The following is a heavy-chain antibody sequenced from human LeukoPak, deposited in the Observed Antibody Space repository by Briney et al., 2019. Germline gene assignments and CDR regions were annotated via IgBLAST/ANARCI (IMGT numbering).Heavy chain of an antibody. V-gene: IGHV1-2*02. D-gene: IGHD5-24*01. CDR2: INPNSGGT. Sequence: ASVKVSCKASGYTFTGYYMHWVRQAPGQGLEWMGWINPNSGGTNYAQKFQDRVTMTRDTSSSTAYMELSRLRSDDTAVYYCARDDPSPQDDLDYWGQGTLVTVSS. CDR3: ARDDPSPQDDLDY. J-gene: IGHJ4*02. CDR1: GYTFTGYY.